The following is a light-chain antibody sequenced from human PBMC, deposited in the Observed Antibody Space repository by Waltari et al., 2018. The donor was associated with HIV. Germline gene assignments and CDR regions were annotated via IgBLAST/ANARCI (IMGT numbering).Light chain of an antibody. CDR3: QQRGNRPPPT. CDR2: DAS. CDR1: ESVGSY. Sequence: EIVLPQSPAPLSLSPGATATLSSRASESVGSYVAWYQQRQGQAPSLLIYDASNRAAGVPARFSGSGSGTDFTLTISSLEPEDLAVYYCQQRGNRPPPTFGGGTKVEIK. J-gene: IGKJ4*01. V-gene: IGKV3-11*01.